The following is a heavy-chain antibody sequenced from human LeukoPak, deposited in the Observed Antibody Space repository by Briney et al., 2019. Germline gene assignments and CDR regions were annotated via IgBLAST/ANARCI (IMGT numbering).Heavy chain of an antibody. V-gene: IGHV4-34*01. Sequence: PSETLSLTCAVYGGSFSGYYWSWIRQPPGKGLEWIGEINHSGSTNYNPSLKSRVTISVDTSKNQFSLKLSSVTAADTAVYYCARGRLEDIVVVPAAIGSSSDYWGQGTLVTASS. CDR2: INHSGST. CDR1: GGSFSGYY. CDR3: ARGRLEDIVVVPAAIGSSSDY. D-gene: IGHD2-2*01. J-gene: IGHJ4*02.